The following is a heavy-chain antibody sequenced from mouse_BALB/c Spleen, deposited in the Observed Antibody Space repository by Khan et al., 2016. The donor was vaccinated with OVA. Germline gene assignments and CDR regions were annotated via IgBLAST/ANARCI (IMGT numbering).Heavy chain of an antibody. D-gene: IGHD1-2*01. CDR3: ARTARIKY. CDR1: GYSITSGYG. J-gene: IGHJ2*01. CDR2: ISYSGST. Sequence: EVKLEESGPGLVKPSQSLSLTCTVTGYSITSGYGWNWIRQFPGNKLEWMGYISYSGSTNYNPSLKSRISITRDTSKNQFFLQLTSVTTEDTATYYCARTARIKYWGQGTTLTVSS. V-gene: IGHV3-2*02.